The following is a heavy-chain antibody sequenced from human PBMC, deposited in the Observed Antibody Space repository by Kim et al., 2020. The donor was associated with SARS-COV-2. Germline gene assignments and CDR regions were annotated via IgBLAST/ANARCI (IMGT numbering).Heavy chain of an antibody. D-gene: IGHD2-15*01. V-gene: IGHV3-9*01. Sequence: GHADSVKGRFTTSREHAKTALYLQMNRLRAEATALYYCAKDIGYGGNLIDYWGQGTLVTVSS. CDR3: AKDIGYGGNLIDY. J-gene: IGHJ4*02.